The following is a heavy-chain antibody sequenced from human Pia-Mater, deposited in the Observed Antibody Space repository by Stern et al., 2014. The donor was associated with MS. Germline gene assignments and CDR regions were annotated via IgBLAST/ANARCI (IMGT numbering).Heavy chain of an antibody. D-gene: IGHD6-19*01. J-gene: IGHJ5*02. V-gene: IGHV5-51*01. CDR2: IYPDDSDT. Sequence: VQLVQSGAEVKKHGESLRISCKGSGYKFINYWIGWVRQMPGKGLEWMGIIYPDDSDTTYSPSFQGQVPISADKTLSHPYLHRRSLKASDSAIYYCATAIYSSGWGGWFDPWGQGTLVTVSS. CDR3: ATAIYSSGWGGWFDP. CDR1: GYKFINYW.